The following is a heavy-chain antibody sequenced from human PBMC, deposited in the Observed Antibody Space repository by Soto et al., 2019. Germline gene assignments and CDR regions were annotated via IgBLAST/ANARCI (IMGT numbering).Heavy chain of an antibody. CDR1: GYSLATYW. V-gene: IGHV5-10-1*01. CDR2: IDPSDSYI. Sequence: PGESLKISCKSSGYSLATYWITWVRQMPGKGLEWMGRIDPSDSYINYSPSFQGRVTISADKSPSTAYLQWSSLEASDTAMYYCARLVDCSGGSCFSRYYYHGMDVWGQGTTVTVSS. D-gene: IGHD2-15*01. CDR3: ARLVDCSGGSCFSRYYYHGMDV. J-gene: IGHJ6*02.